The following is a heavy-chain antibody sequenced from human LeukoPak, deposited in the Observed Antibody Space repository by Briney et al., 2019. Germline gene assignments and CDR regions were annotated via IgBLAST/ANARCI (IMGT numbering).Heavy chain of an antibody. CDR2: IRSKAYGGTT. CDR1: GFTFSSYC. V-gene: IGHV3-49*04. CDR3: TRDFNKDYDILTGPSY. J-gene: IGHJ4*02. D-gene: IGHD3-9*01. Sequence: GGSLRLSCAASGFTFSSYCMHWVRQAPGKGLEWVGFIRSKAYGGTTEYAASVKGRFTISRDDSKSIAYLQMNSLKTEDTAVYYCTRDFNKDYDILTGPSYWGQGTLVTVSS.